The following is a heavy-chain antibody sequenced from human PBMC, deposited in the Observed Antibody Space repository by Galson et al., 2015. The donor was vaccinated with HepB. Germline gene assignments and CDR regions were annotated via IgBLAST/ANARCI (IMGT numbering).Heavy chain of an antibody. CDR3: ARGEHGNRVSLFDP. Sequence: CAISGDSVSRTSASWHWIRQSPSRGLEWLGRTYYRTKWYDDYEVSVRSRISINPDTSKNQVSLHLNSVTPEATAVYYCARGEHGNRVSLFDPWGQGILFTVSS. CDR1: GDSVSRTSAS. D-gene: IGHD1-14*01. CDR2: TYYRTKWYD. V-gene: IGHV6-1*01. J-gene: IGHJ5*02.